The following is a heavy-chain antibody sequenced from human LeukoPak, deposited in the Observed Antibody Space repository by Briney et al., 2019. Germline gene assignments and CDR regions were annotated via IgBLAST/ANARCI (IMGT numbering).Heavy chain of an antibody. D-gene: IGHD3-10*01. CDR3: ARDSGYGSEINWFDP. V-gene: IGHV1-69*04. Sequence: ASVKVSCKASGGTFSSYAISWVRQAPGQGLEWMGRIIPIFGIANYAQKFQGRVTITADKSTSTAYMELSSLRSEDTAVYYCARDSGYGSEINWFDPWGQGTLVTVSP. CDR2: IIPIFGIA. CDR1: GGTFSSYA. J-gene: IGHJ5*02.